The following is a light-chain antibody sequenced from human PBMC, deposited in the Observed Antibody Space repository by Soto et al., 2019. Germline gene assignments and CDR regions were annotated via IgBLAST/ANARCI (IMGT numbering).Light chain of an antibody. CDR2: KAS. Sequence: DIQMTQSPSTLSASVGDRVTITCRASQSVDTCLAWYQQKPGKAPHLLIYKASSLETGVPSRFSGSGSVTEGTLTISSLQPDDFATDDGQQFYRYPWTFGQGTKVEIK. CDR1: QSVDTC. J-gene: IGKJ1*01. V-gene: IGKV1-5*03. CDR3: QQFYRYPWT.